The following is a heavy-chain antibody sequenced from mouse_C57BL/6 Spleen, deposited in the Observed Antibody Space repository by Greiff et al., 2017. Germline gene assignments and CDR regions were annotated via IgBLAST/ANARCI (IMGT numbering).Heavy chain of an antibody. V-gene: IGHV1-85*01. J-gene: IGHJ4*01. CDR2: IYPRDGST. CDR3: ARGGWDDAMDY. Sequence: QVQLQQSGPELVKPGASVKLSCKASGYTFTSYDINWVKQRPGQGLEWIGWIYPRDGSTKYNEKFKGQATLTVDTSTSTAYMELHSLTSEDTAVYFCARGGWDDAMDYWGQGTSVTVSS. D-gene: IGHD4-1*01. CDR1: GYTFTSYD.